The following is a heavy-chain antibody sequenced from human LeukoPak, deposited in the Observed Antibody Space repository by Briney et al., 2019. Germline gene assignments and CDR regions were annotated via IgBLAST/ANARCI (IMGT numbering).Heavy chain of an antibody. CDR2: IYTSGST. CDR3: AAETGMEGDYFDY. CDR1: GGSISSGSYY. D-gene: IGHD7-27*01. Sequence: SETLSLTCTVSGGSISSGSYYWSWIRQPAGKGLEWIGRIYTSGSTNYNPSLKSRVTISVDTSKNQFSLKLSSVTAADTAVYYCAAETGMEGDYFDYWGQGILVTVSS. V-gene: IGHV4-61*02. J-gene: IGHJ4*02.